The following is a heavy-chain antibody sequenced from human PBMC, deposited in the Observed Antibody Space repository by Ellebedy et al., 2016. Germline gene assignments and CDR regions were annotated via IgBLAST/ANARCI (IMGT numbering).Heavy chain of an antibody. V-gene: IGHV3-7*01. Sequence: GGSLRLXXAASGFTFSSYWMSWVRQAPGKGLEWVANIKQDGSEKYYVDSVKGRFTISRDNAKNSLYLQMNSLRAEDTAVYYCAREKLARALYYYYYGMDVWGQGTTVTVSS. CDR1: GFTFSSYW. CDR2: IKQDGSEK. CDR3: AREKLARALYYYYYGMDV. D-gene: IGHD6-13*01. J-gene: IGHJ6*02.